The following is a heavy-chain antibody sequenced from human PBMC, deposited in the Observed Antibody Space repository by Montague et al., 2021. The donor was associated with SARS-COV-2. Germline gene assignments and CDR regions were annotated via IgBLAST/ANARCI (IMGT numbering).Heavy chain of an antibody. CDR1: GDSVWSNTAA. V-gene: IGHV6-1*01. Sequence: CAISGDSVWSNTAAWNWIRQSPSGGLEWLGRTNYRSKWTSDYATSVESRISTDPDTSKNQFFLHLRSVTPEDTGVYYCVRDTGSAQAGFDAWGQGTLVTVSS. CDR2: TNYRSKWTS. J-gene: IGHJ4*02. D-gene: IGHD4-17*01. CDR3: VRDTGSAQAGFDA.